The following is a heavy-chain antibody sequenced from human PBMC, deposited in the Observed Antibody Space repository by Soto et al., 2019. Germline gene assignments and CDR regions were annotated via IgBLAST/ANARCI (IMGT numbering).Heavy chain of an antibody. J-gene: IGHJ2*01. D-gene: IGHD2-21*02. V-gene: IGHV3-7*03. Sequence: VQLVESGGGLVQPGGSLRLSCVASGFTFSNYWMGWVRQAPGXGXEXXANIRQDGGDKRDLDSVKGRFTISRDNAQNSLYLQMNSLRAEDTAVYYCARIDCGGNXYSXSWYFDIWGRGTLVTVSS. CDR2: IRQDGGDK. CDR3: ARIDCGGNXYSXSWYFDI. CDR1: GFTFSNYW.